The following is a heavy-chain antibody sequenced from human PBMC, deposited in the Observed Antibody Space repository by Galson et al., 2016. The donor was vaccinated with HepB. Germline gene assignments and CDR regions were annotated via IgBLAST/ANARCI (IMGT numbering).Heavy chain of an antibody. Sequence: ETLYLTCAVSGGSISSGNWWRWVRQVPGKGLEWVGRIRSKIDGGTTDYAAPVEDRFTVPRDDSKHTLYLQMNSLKIEDTAVYYCNTRLFEVKVRRFDSWGQGTLVTVSS. D-gene: IGHD3-3*01. V-gene: IGHV3-15*01. CDR1: GGSISSGNW. CDR2: IRSKIDGGTT. CDR3: NTRLFEVKVRRFDS. J-gene: IGHJ4*02.